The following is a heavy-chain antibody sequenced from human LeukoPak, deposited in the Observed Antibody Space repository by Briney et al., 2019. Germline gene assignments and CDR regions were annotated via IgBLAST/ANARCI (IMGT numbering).Heavy chain of an antibody. CDR1: GFSLSTSGMS. V-gene: IGHV2-70*04. J-gene: IGHJ3*02. CDR3: ARIGQDDYGEYDDAFDI. Sequence: SGPALVKPTQTLTLTCTLSGFSLSTSGMSVRWVRQPPGQALESLASLDWDDDKFYSTSLKTRLTISKDTSKSQVVLTMTNMDPVDTATYYCARIGQDDYGEYDDAFDIWGQGTMVTVSS. CDR2: LDWDDDK. D-gene: IGHD4-17*01.